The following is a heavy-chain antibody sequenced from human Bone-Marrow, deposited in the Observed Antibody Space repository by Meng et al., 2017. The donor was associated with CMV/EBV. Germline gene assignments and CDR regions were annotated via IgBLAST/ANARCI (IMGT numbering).Heavy chain of an antibody. J-gene: IGHJ4*02. D-gene: IGHD2-2*01. CDR2: IASGGAI. CDR1: GFTFSSYK. V-gene: IGHV3-69-1*01. Sequence: GGSLRFSCVASGFTFSSYKMNWVRQAPGKGPEWVSHIASGGAIYAESVKGRFTTSRDNAKNSLHLQMNSLRVEDTAVYYRAREGEYQLVHWCDYWGQGSLVTVSS. CDR3: AREGEYQLVHWCDY.